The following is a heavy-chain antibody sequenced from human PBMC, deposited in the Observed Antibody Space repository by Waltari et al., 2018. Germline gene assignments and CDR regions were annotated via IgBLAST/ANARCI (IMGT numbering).Heavy chain of an antibody. CDR1: GFTFSYAW. V-gene: IGHV3-15*01. Sequence: EVQLVESGGGLVKPGGSLRLSCAASGFTFSYAWMNGGGQAPGKGLEWVGRIKSKTNGGTTDYPAPVKGRFSLSRDDSKDTLYLEMNSLKTEDTAVYFCTTHQPTMTTDRNAFGIWGQGTMVTVSS. J-gene: IGHJ3*02. CDR3: TTHQPTMTTDRNAFGI. D-gene: IGHD1-1*01. CDR2: IKSKTNGGTT.